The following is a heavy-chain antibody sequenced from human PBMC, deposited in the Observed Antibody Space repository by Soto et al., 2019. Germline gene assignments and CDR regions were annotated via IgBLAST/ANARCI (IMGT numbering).Heavy chain of an antibody. CDR2: IIPIFGTA. V-gene: IGHV1-69*13. D-gene: IGHD1-7*01. CDR3: ARAEYNWNYQSARYYFDY. CDR1: GGTFSSYA. J-gene: IGHJ4*02. Sequence: ASVKVSCKASGGTFSSYAISWVRQAPGQGLEWMGGIIPIFGTANYAQKFQGRVTITADESTSTAYMELSSLRSEDTAVYYCARAEYNWNYQSARYYFDYWGQGTLVTVSS.